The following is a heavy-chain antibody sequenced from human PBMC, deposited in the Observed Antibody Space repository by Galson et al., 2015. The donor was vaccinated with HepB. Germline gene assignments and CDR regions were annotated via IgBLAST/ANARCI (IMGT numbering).Heavy chain of an antibody. Sequence: SLRLSCAASGFTFSSYAMHWVRQAPGKGLEYVSAISSNGGSTYYANSVKGRFTISRDNSKNTLYLQMGSLRAEDMAVYYCARGPIRYDISIFNWYFDLWGRGTLVTVSS. J-gene: IGHJ2*01. D-gene: IGHD3-9*01. CDR2: ISSNGGST. CDR3: ARGPIRYDISIFNWYFDL. V-gene: IGHV3-64*01. CDR1: GFTFSSYA.